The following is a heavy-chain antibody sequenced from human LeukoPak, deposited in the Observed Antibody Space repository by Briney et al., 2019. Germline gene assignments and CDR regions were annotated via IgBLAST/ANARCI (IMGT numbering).Heavy chain of an antibody. J-gene: IGHJ3*02. CDR2: ISSSSSYI. CDR1: GFTFSSYS. V-gene: IGHV3-21*01. CDR3: ARDYYDSKGLDAFDI. D-gene: IGHD3-22*01. Sequence: GGSLRLPCAASGFTFSSYSMNWVRQAPGKGLEWVSSISSSSSYIYCADSVKGRFTISRDNAKNSLYLQMNSLRAEDTAVYYCARDYYDSKGLDAFDIWGQGTMVTVSS.